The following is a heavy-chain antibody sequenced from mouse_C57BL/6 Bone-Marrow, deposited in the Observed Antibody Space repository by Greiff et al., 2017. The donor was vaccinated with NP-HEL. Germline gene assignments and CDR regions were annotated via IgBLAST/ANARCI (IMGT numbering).Heavy chain of an antibody. CDR2: FYPGSGSI. V-gene: IGHV1-62-2*01. D-gene: IGHD1-1*01. J-gene: IGHJ4*01. CDR1: GYTFTEYT. CDR3: ARHEGGYGSSYYYYAMDY. Sequence: QVQLQQSGAELVKPGASVKLSCKASGYTFTEYTIHWVKQRSGQGLEWIGWFYPGSGSIKYNEKFKDKATLTADKSSSTVYMELSRLTSEDSAVYCCARHEGGYGSSYYYYAMDYWGQGTSVTVSS.